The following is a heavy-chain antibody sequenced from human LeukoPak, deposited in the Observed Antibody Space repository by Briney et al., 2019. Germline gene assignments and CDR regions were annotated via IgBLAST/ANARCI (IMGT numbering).Heavy chain of an antibody. Sequence: GGSLRLSCAASGFTFSSYAMSWVRRAPGKGLEWVSAISGSGGSTYYADSVKGRFTISRDNSKNTLYLQMNSLRAEDTAVYYCAKGSMSGSYYRYFDYWGQGTLVTVSS. CDR2: ISGSGGST. V-gene: IGHV3-23*01. D-gene: IGHD1-26*01. CDR3: AKGSMSGSYYRYFDY. J-gene: IGHJ4*02. CDR1: GFTFSSYA.